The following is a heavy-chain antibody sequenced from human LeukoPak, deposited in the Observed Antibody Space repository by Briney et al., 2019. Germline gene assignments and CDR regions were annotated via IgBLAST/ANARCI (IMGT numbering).Heavy chain of an antibody. CDR1: GFTFSSYS. D-gene: IGHD5-24*01. J-gene: IGHJ4*02. CDR2: ISSSSSYI. Sequence: PGGSLRLSCAASGFTFSSYSMNWVRQAPGKGLEWVSSISSSSSYIYYADSVKGRFTISRDNAKNSLYLQMNSLRAEDTAVYYCARVTGQMASTGDYWGQGTLVSVSS. V-gene: IGHV3-21*01. CDR3: ARVTGQMASTGDY.